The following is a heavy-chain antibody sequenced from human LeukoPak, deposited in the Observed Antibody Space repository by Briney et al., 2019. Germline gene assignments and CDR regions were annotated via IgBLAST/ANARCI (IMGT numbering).Heavy chain of an antibody. CDR1: GFTFSSYT. CDR3: ARAEYGSGSYVDY. Sequence: KPGGSLRLSCAASGFTFSSYTMNWVRQAPGKGLEWVSSISSSSNYIYDADSVKGRFTISRDNAKNSLYLQMNSLRAEDTAVYYCARAEYGSGSYVDYWGQGTLVTVSS. CDR2: ISSSSNYI. D-gene: IGHD3-10*01. J-gene: IGHJ4*02. V-gene: IGHV3-21*01.